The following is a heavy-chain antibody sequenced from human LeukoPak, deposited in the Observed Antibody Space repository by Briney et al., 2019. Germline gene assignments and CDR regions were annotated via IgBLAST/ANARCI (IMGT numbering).Heavy chain of an antibody. CDR2: TYYRSKWYD. J-gene: IGHJ4*02. Sequence: SQTLSLTCAISGDSVSSNSSTWNWIRQSPSRGLEWLGRTYYRSKWYDDFALAVKSRMTINSDTSKNQFTLQLNSVIPEDTAVYYCARSLSATLAGYTAFDDWGQGTLVTVSS. D-gene: IGHD3-16*02. CDR3: ARSLSATLAGYTAFDD. V-gene: IGHV6-1*01. CDR1: GDSVSSNSST.